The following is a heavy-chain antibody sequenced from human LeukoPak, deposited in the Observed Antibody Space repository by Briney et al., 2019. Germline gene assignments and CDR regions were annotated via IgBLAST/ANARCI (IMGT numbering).Heavy chain of an antibody. J-gene: IGHJ4*02. Sequence: GGSLRLSCAASGFTFSSYAMSWVRQAPGKGLEWVSAISGSGGSTYYADSVKGQFTISRDNSKNTLYLQMNSLRAEDTAVYYCAKRKDYYDSSGYYFSPFDYWGQGTLVTVSS. D-gene: IGHD3-22*01. V-gene: IGHV3-23*01. CDR2: ISGSGGST. CDR1: GFTFSSYA. CDR3: AKRKDYYDSSGYYFSPFDY.